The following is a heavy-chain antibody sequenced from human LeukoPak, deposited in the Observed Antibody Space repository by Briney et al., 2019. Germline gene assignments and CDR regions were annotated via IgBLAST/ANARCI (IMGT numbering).Heavy chain of an antibody. CDR1: GGSISSSNW. Sequence: SETLSLTCAVSGGSISSSNWWSWVRQPPGKGLEWIGRIYTSGSTNYNPSLKSRVTISVDTSKNQFSLKLSSVTAADTAVYYCARGGYDSSGYYYPVGNYWGQGTLVTVSS. CDR3: ARGGYDSSGYYYPVGNY. V-gene: IGHV4-4*02. CDR2: IYTSGST. J-gene: IGHJ4*02. D-gene: IGHD3-22*01.